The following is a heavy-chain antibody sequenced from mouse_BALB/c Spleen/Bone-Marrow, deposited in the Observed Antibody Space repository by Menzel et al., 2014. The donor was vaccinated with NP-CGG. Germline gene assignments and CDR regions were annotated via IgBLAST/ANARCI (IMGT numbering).Heavy chain of an antibody. D-gene: IGHD4-1*01. CDR2: ISSVGSYT. CDR1: GFTFSNYG. J-gene: IGHJ2*01. V-gene: IGHV5-6*01. Sequence: EVKLVESGGDLVKPGGSLKLSCAASGFTFSNYGMSWVRQTPDKRLEWVATISSVGSYTYYPDSVKGRFTISRDNAKNTLFLQKSTLKSEDTAMYYCARGGTGTESYSFVSWGPDAPLTHSS. CDR3: ARGGTGTESYSFVS.